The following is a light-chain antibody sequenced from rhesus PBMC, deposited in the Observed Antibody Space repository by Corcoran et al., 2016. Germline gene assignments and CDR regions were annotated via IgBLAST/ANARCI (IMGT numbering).Light chain of an antibody. Sequence: DIQMTQSPSALSASVGDRVTISCRVRQNIDSNLAWYQQKPGKAPKPLIYAASSLQTGIPSRFSGSGSGTDFTLPISSLQPEDSATYYCQHYYDDPYSFGQGTKVEIK. V-gene: IGKV1S8*01. J-gene: IGKJ2*01. CDR1: QNIDSN. CDR3: QHYYDDPYS. CDR2: AAS.